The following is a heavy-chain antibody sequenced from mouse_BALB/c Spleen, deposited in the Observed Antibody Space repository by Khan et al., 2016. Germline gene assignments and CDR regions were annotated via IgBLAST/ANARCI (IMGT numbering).Heavy chain of an antibody. CDR3: ARSDYPYAMDY. V-gene: IGHV3-2*02. CDR2: ISYSGSP. J-gene: IGHJ4*01. Sequence: EVQLQESGPGLVKPSQSLSLTCTVTGYSITSDYAWNWIRQFPGNKLEWMGYISYSGSPNYNPSLTSRISITRDTSKNQFFLQLNSVTTEDTATYYCARSDYPYAMDYWGQGTSVTVSS. CDR1: GYSITSDYA. D-gene: IGHD2-13*01.